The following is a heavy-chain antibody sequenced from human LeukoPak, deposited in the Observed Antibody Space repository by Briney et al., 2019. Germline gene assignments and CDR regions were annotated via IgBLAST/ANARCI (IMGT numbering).Heavy chain of an antibody. V-gene: IGHV1-8*01. CDR2: MNPNSGNT. CDR1: GYTFTSYD. CDR3: ARDKVRGVQYYFDY. D-gene: IGHD3-10*01. J-gene: IGHJ4*02. Sequence: ASVKVSCKASGYTFTSYDINWVQQATGQGLEWMGWMNPNSGNTGYAQKFQGRVTMTRNTSISTAYMELSSLRSEDTAVYYCARDKVRGVQYYFDYWGQGTLVTVSS.